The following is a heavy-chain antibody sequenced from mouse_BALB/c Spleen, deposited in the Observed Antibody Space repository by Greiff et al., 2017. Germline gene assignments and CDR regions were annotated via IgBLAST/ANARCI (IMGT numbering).Heavy chain of an antibody. J-gene: IGHJ4*01. V-gene: IGHV5-6-2*01. CDR3: ASMITNYAMDY. CDR1: GFTFSSYY. Sequence: EVKLVESGGGLVKLGGSLKLSCAASGFTFSSYYMSWVRQTPEKRLELVAAINSNGGSTYYPDTVKGRFTISRDNAKNTLYLQMSSLKSEDTALYYCASMITNYAMDYWGQGTSVTVSS. CDR2: INSNGGST. D-gene: IGHD2-4*01.